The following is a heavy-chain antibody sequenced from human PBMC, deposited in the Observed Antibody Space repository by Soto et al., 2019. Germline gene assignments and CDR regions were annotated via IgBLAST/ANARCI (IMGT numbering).Heavy chain of an antibody. CDR1: GLPFSNYA. CDR3: AKGDLLWDPFDL. J-gene: IGHJ4*02. Sequence: GALRLSCAASGLPFSNYAMTWVRQAPGKGLEWVSIISASGYSAYYGGAVKGRFTTSRDNSRSTLYLQMNGLRAEDTAVYYCAKGDLLWDPFDLWGQGTLVTVSS. CDR2: ISASGYSA. V-gene: IGHV3-23*01. D-gene: IGHD3-16*01.